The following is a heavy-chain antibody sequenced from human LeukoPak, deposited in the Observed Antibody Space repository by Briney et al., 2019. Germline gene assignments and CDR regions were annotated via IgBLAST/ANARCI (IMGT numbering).Heavy chain of an antibody. D-gene: IGHD4-11*01. CDR2: ISFDGSGK. Sequence: GGSLRLSCAASGFSFSAYGMRWVRQPPGKGLGWVAVISFDGSGKYYADSVKGRFTISRDDSKNTLDLPMNSLRAEDTAVYYCARDFNLGTTDSYWGQGTLVTVSS. V-gene: IGHV3-30*03. CDR3: ARDFNLGTTDSY. J-gene: IGHJ4*02. CDR1: GFSFSAYG.